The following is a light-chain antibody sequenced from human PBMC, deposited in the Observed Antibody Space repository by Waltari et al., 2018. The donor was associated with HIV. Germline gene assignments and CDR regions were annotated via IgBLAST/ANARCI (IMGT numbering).Light chain of an antibody. J-gene: IGLJ2*01. CDR2: ADA. CDR1: TLNIGSSN. CDR3: STWDDRLNGVV. Sequence: QSVLTQPPSASGTPGQMVTISCSGSTLNIGSSNVNWYQQFSRAAPKLLIYADAQRPSGVPDRFSGSKSGTSASLVISGLQSEDEADYYCSTWDDRLNGVVFGGGTRLTVV. V-gene: IGLV1-44*01.